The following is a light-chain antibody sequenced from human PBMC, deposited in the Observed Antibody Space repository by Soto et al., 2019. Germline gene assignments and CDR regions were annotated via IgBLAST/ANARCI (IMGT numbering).Light chain of an antibody. CDR3: GTWDSSLSAGV. CDR1: RSNIGNNY. V-gene: IGLV1-51*01. CDR2: DNN. Sequence: QSVLTQPPSVSAAPGQKVTISCSGSRSNIGNNYVSWYQQLPGTAPTLLIYDNNKRPSGIPDRFSGSKSGTSATLGITVLQTGDEADYYCGTWDSSLSAGVFGGGTKLTVL. J-gene: IGLJ3*02.